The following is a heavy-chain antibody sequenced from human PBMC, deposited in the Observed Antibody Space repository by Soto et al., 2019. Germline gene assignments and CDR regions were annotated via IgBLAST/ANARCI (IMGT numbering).Heavy chain of an antibody. CDR1: GGSISSGGYY. CDR3: ATLGYGSGGSCLEYFQH. CDR2: IYYSGST. D-gene: IGHD2-15*01. J-gene: IGHJ1*01. V-gene: IGHV4-31*03. Sequence: QVQLQESGPGLVKPSQTLSLTCTVSGGSISSGGYYWSWIRQHPGKGLAWIGYIYYSGSTYYNPSLKSRVTIAVDTSKNQFSLKLSSVTAADTAVYYCATLGYGSGGSCLEYFQHWGQGTLVTVSS.